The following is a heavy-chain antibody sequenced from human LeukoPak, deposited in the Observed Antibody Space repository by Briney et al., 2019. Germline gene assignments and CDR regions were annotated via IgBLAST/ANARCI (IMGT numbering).Heavy chain of an antibody. Sequence: ASVKVSCKASGYTFTSYDINWMRQATGQGLEWMGWMNPNSGNTGYAHKFQGRVTMTRNTSISTAYMELSSLRSEDTAVYYRGRGRTLERPDGLYAFDIWGQGTMVTVSS. V-gene: IGHV1-8*01. D-gene: IGHD1-1*01. CDR2: MNPNSGNT. CDR3: GRGRTLERPDGLYAFDI. CDR1: GYTFTSYD. J-gene: IGHJ3*02.